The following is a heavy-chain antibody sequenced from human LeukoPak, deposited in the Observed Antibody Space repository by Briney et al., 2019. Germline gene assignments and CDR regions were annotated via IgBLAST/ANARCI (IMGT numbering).Heavy chain of an antibody. CDR3: ARVPGEVVTAIRYYFDY. D-gene: IGHD2-21*02. CDR1: GFTFSSYG. CDR2: IWYDGSNK. J-gene: IGHJ4*02. V-gene: IGHV3-33*01. Sequence: GGSLRLSCAASGFTFSSYGMHWVRQAPGKGLEWVAVIWYDGSNKYYADSVKGRFTISRDNSKNTLYLQMNSLRAEDTAVYYCARVPGEVVTAIRYYFDYWGQGTLVTVSS.